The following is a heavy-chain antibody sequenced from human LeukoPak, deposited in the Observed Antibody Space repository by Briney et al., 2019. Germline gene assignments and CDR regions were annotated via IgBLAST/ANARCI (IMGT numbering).Heavy chain of an antibody. V-gene: IGHV4-61*02. D-gene: IGHD3-10*01. CDR2: IYTSGST. Sequence: SETLSLTCTVSGGSISSGSYYWSWIRQPAGKGLEWIGRIYTSGSTNYNPSLKSRVTISVDTSKNQSSLKLSSVTAADTAVYYCARDYYGSGSYFGGFDYWGQGTLVTVSS. J-gene: IGHJ4*02. CDR3: ARDYYGSGSYFGGFDY. CDR1: GGSISSGSYY.